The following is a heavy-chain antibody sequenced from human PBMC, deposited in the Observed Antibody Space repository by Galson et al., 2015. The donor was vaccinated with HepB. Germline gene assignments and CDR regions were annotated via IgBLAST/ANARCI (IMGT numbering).Heavy chain of an antibody. V-gene: IGHV5-10-1*01. CDR3: VRSFCSGGACLDF. D-gene: IGHD2-15*01. CDR1: GYNFLAYW. J-gene: IGHJ4*02. CDR2: IDPRDSSS. Sequence: QSGAEVKKPGESLRISCKASGYNFLAYWITWVRQMPGKGLEWMGKIDPRDSSSKYSLSFQGQVTISDDKSAMTAFLQWDRLKASDTAIYYCVRSFCSGGACLDFWGQGTLVTVSS.